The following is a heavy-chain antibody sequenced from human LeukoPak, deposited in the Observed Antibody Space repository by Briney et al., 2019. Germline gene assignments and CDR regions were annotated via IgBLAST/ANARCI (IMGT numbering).Heavy chain of an antibody. J-gene: IGHJ3*02. V-gene: IGHV4-34*01. CDR1: GGSFSGYY. D-gene: IGHD3-3*01. CDR2: INHSGST. CDR3: ARGTQKTIFGVVITHAFDI. Sequence: PSETLSLTCAVYGGSFSGYYWSWIRQPPGKGLEWIGEINHSGSTNYNPSLKSRVTISVDTSKNQFSLKLSSVTAADTAVYYCARGTQKTIFGVVITHAFDIWGQGTMVTVSS.